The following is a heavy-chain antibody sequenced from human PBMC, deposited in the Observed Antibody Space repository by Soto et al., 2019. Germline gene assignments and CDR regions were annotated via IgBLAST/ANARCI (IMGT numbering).Heavy chain of an antibody. D-gene: IGHD1-1*01. V-gene: IGHV1-8*01. CDR1: GYTFTSYD. CDR2: MNPNSGNT. Sequence: QVQLVQSGAEVKKPGASVKVSCKASGYTFTSYDINWVRQATGQGLEWMRWMNPNSGNTGYAQKXXGXLTMTRNTSISTAYMELSSLRSEDTAVYYCARERTGTTSMDVWGQGTTVTVSS. J-gene: IGHJ6*02. CDR3: ARERTGTTSMDV.